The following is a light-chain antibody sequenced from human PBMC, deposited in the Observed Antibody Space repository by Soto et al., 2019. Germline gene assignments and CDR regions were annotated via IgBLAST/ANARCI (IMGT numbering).Light chain of an antibody. V-gene: IGLV2-23*01. CDR3: CSYAGPYTWV. J-gene: IGLJ3*02. CDR1: SSDVGGYNL. Sequence: QSVLIQPASVSGSPGQSITIYCTGTSSDVGGYNLVSWYQHHPGKAPKVMIYEDSERPSGVSNRFSGSKSGNTASLTISGLQAEDEADYYCCSYAGPYTWVFGGGTKLTVL. CDR2: EDS.